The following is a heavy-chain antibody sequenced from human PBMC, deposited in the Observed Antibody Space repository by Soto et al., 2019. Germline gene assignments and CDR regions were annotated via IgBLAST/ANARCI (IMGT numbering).Heavy chain of an antibody. CDR1: GFTFNTYN. CDR3: ARGNYGSGSNQYWYFDL. V-gene: IGHV3-21*01. Sequence: EVQLVESGGGLVKPGGSLRLSCAASGFTFNTYNMNWVRQAPGKGLEWVSSISTSGSYVHYGDSVKGRFTISRDNAKTSLYLQMNSLRAEDTAVSYCARGNYGSGSNQYWYFDLWGRGTLVSVSS. D-gene: IGHD3-10*01. CDR2: ISTSGSYV. J-gene: IGHJ2*01.